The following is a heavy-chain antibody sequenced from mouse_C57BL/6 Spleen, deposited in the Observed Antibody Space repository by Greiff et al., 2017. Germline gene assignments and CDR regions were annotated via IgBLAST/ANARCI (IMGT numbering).Heavy chain of an antibody. Sequence: QVQLKQSGAELVKPGASVKISCKASGYAFSSYWMNWVKQRPGKGLEWIGQIYPGDGDTNYNGKFKGKATLTADKSSSTAYMQLSSLTSEDSAVYFGARWGLTEDFDYWGQGTTLTVSS. D-gene: IGHD1-1*01. CDR2: IYPGDGDT. V-gene: IGHV1-80*01. CDR3: ARWGLTEDFDY. J-gene: IGHJ2*01. CDR1: GYAFSSYW.